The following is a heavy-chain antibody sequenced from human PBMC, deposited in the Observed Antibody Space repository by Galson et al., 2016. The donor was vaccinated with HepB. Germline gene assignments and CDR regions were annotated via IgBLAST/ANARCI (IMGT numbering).Heavy chain of an antibody. D-gene: IGHD3-3*01. CDR3: ASRRKHDLWAFDI. CDR2: LSFSGST. CDR1: GGSISSYY. J-gene: IGHJ3*02. Sequence: ETLSLTCTVSGGSISSYYWIWIRQPPGKGLEWIGYLSFSGSTNYNPSLNSRLTISVDTSKNQFSLKLVSVTAADTAVYFCASRRKHDLWAFDIWGQGTMVTVSS. V-gene: IGHV4-59*01.